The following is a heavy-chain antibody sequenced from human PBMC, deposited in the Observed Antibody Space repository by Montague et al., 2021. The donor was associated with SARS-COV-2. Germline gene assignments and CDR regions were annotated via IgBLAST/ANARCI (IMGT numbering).Heavy chain of an antibody. CDR3: ARGMRRPYYYYYGMDV. CDR2: INHSGST. J-gene: IGHJ6*02. V-gene: IGHV4-34*01. Sequence: SETLSLTCAVYGGSISGYYWSWVWQPPRQGLEWIGKINHSGSTNYNPSLKSRVTISVDTSKNQFSLKLSSVTAADTAVYYCARGMRRPYYYYYGMDVWGQGTTVTVSS. CDR1: GGSISGYY.